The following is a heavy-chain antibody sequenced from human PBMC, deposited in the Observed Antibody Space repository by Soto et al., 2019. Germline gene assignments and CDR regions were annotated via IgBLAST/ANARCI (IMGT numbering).Heavy chain of an antibody. V-gene: IGHV5-51*01. Sequence: GESLKISCEGSGYSFTNYWIGWVRQMPGKGLEWMGMIYPGDSNARYSPSFQGQVTISVDKSISTAYLQWSSLKASDTAMYYCARLAGGNYYYGMDVWGQGTTVTVSS. D-gene: IGHD3-16*01. CDR2: IYPGDSNA. CDR1: GYSFTNYW. CDR3: ARLAGGNYYYGMDV. J-gene: IGHJ6*02.